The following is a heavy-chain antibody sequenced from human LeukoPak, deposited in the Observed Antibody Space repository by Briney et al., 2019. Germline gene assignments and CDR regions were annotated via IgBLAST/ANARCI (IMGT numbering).Heavy chain of an antibody. D-gene: IGHD3-10*01. J-gene: IGHJ4*02. CDR3: ARAPKITMVRGVIFNYFDY. V-gene: IGHV3-30*04. Sequence: GGSLRLSCAASGFTFSSYAMHWVRQAPGKGLEWVAVISHDGSNKYYADSVKGRFTISRDNSKNTLYLQMNSLRAEDTAVYYCARAPKITMVRGVIFNYFDYWGQGTLVTVSS. CDR1: GFTFSSYA. CDR2: ISHDGSNK.